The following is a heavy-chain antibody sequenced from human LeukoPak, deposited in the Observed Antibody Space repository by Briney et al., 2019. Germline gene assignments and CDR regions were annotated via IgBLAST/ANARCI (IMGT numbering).Heavy chain of an antibody. V-gene: IGHV3-9*01. J-gene: IGHJ4*02. CDR2: ISWNSGSI. Sequence: GGSLRLSCAPSGFTFDDYAMHWVRQAPGKGLEWVSGISWNSGSIGYADSVKGRFTISRDNAKNSLYLQMNSLRAEDTALYYCAKAILDMTTVTSFDYWGQGTLVTVSS. CDR3: AKAILDMTTVTSFDY. CDR1: GFTFDDYA. D-gene: IGHD4-17*01.